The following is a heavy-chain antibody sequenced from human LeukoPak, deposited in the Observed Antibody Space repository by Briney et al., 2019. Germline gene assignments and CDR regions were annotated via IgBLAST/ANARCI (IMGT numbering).Heavy chain of an antibody. CDR3: AKEYGYDYNYFYSMDV. J-gene: IGHJ6*03. CDR2: IPYDGSNK. CDR1: GFTFSSYG. D-gene: IGHD1-1*01. V-gene: IGHV3-30*02. Sequence: GGSLRLSCAASGFTFSSYGIHWVRQAPGKGLEWVAFIPYDGSNKYHADSVKGRLTISRDNSKNTVYLQMNSLRAEDTAVYFCAKEYGYDYNYFYSMDVWGKGTTVTISS.